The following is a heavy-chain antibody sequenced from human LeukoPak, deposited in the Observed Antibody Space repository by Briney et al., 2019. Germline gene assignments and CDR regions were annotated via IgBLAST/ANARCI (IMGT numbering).Heavy chain of an antibody. D-gene: IGHD3-10*01. Sequence: GESLRISCKGSGYSFTSYWIGWVRQMPGKGLEWMGIIYPGDSDTRYSPSFQGQVTISADKSISTAYLQWSSLKASDTAMYYCARQTKGGITMVRGALSDAFDIWGQGTMVTVSS. V-gene: IGHV5-51*01. CDR1: GYSFTSYW. CDR2: IYPGDSDT. J-gene: IGHJ3*02. CDR3: ARQTKGGITMVRGALSDAFDI.